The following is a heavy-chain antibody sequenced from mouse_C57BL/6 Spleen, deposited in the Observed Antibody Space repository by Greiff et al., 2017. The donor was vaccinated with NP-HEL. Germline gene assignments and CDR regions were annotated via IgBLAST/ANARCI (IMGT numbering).Heavy chain of an antibody. V-gene: IGHV1-76*01. CDR3: ARGGSNHYFDY. CDR1: GYTFTDYY. D-gene: IGHD1-1*01. J-gene: IGHJ2*01. Sequence: VQLQQSGAELVRPGASVKLSCKASGYTFTDYYINWVKQRPGQGLEWIARIYPGSGNTYYNEKFKGKATLTAEKSSSTAYMQLSSLTSEDSAVYFCARGGSNHYFDYWGQGTTLTVSS. CDR2: IYPGSGNT.